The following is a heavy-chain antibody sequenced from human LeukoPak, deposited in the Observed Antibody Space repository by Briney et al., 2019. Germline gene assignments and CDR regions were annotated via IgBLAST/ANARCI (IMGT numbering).Heavy chain of an antibody. V-gene: IGHV5-51*01. J-gene: IGHJ4*02. CDR3: ARRGDSDFRID. D-gene: IGHD2-21*02. CDR2: IYPGDSHT. CDR1: GYSFTNYW. Sequence: GESLKISCKGSGYSFTNYWIGWVRQMPGKGLEWMGIIYPGDSHTRYRPSFQGQVTISADKSISTAYLQWNSLEASDSAIYYCARRGDSDFRIDWGQGTLVTVSS.